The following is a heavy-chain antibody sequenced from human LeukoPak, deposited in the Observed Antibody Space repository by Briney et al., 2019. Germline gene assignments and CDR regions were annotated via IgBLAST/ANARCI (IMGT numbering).Heavy chain of an antibody. Sequence: GGSLRLSCAASGFTFSSYSMSWVRQAPGKGLEWVANIQQDGSEKYYVDSVKGRFTISRDSARNSLYLQMNSLRAEDTAVYYCARASPISRGFDYWGQGTLVTVSS. CDR1: GFTFSSYS. J-gene: IGHJ4*02. CDR3: ARASPISRGFDY. V-gene: IGHV3-7*01. D-gene: IGHD1-14*01. CDR2: IQQDGSEK.